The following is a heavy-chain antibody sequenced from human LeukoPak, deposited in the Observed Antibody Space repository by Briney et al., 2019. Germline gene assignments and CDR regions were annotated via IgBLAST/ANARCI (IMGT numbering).Heavy chain of an antibody. Sequence: PGGSLRLSCAASGFTFSSYGMHWVRQAPGKGLEWVAFIRYDGSNKYYADSVKGRFTISRDNSKNTLYLQMNSLRAEDTAVYYCAKMEQQLPWGYFDYWGQGTLVTVSS. J-gene: IGHJ4*02. D-gene: IGHD6-13*01. CDR3: AKMEQQLPWGYFDY. CDR1: GFTFSSYG. CDR2: IRYDGSNK. V-gene: IGHV3-30*02.